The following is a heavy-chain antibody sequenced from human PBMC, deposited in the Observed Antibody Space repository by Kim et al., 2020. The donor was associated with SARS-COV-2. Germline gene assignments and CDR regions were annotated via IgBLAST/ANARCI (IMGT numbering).Heavy chain of an antibody. Sequence: ASVKVSCKASGYTFTGYYMHWVRQAPGQGLEWMGRINPNSGGTNYAQKFQGRVTMTRDTSISTAYMELSRLRSDDTAVYYCARAVVVPAAIGGMDVWGQGTTVTVSS. V-gene: IGHV1-2*06. CDR1: GYTFTGYY. J-gene: IGHJ6*02. CDR2: INPNSGGT. CDR3: ARAVVVPAAIGGMDV. D-gene: IGHD2-2*02.